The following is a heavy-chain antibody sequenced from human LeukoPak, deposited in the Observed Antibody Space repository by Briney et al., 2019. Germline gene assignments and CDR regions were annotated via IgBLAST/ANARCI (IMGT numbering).Heavy chain of an antibody. J-gene: IGHJ6*03. CDR1: GFTFSSYS. Sequence: GGSLRLSCAASGFTFSSYSMNWVRQAPGKGLVWVSSISSSSSYIYYEDSAKGRFTISRDNAKNSLFLQMNSLRAEDTAVYYCARGPISQYYYGSGSYAVRDDYYYYMDVWGKGTTVTISS. CDR2: ISSSSSYI. CDR3: ARGPISQYYYGSGSYAVRDDYYYYMDV. D-gene: IGHD3-10*01. V-gene: IGHV3-21*01.